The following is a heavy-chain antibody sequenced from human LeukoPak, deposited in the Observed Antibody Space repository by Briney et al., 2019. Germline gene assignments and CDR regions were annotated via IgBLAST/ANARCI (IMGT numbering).Heavy chain of an antibody. Sequence: ASVKVSCKASGYTFTGYYIHWMRQAPGQGLEWMGWINPHSGGTNHAQSFQGRVTMTRDTSISTVYMELRTLRSDDTAVYFCARGLLTGRNWYFDLWGRGTLVTASS. CDR3: ARGLLTGRNWYFDL. CDR1: GYTFTGYY. CDR2: INPHSGGT. V-gene: IGHV1-2*02. D-gene: IGHD3-9*01. J-gene: IGHJ2*01.